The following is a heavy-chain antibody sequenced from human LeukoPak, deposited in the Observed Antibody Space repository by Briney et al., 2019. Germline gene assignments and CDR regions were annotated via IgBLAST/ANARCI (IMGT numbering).Heavy chain of an antibody. Sequence: SETLSLTCTVSGGSIRSNYWSWIREPSGKGLGWIGYIYYIGSSNYNPSLKSRVTTSVDTSKNQFSLRLSSVTAADTALYYCARGMYAMDVWGQGTTVTVSS. V-gene: IGHV4-59*01. CDR2: IYYIGSS. CDR1: GGSIRSNY. CDR3: ARGMYAMDV. J-gene: IGHJ6*02.